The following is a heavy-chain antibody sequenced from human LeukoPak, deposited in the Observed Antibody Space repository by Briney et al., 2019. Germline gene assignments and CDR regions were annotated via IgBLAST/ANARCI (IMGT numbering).Heavy chain of an antibody. CDR1: GGSFSGYY. CDR3: ARVATGDDAFDI. D-gene: IGHD2-8*02. V-gene: IGHV4-34*01. CDR2: INHSGST. Sequence: SETLSLTCAVYGGSFSGYYWSWIRQPPGKGLEWIGEINHSGSTNYNPSLQSRVTISVDTSKNQFSLRLGSVTAADTAVYYCARVATGDDAFDIWGQGTMVTVSS. J-gene: IGHJ3*02.